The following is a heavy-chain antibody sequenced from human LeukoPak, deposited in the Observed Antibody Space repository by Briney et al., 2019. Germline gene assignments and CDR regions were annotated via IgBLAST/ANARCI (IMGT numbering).Heavy chain of an antibody. CDR3: ARIANPYDFWSGYHYYFDY. CDR1: GYTFTGYY. CDR2: INTNTGKP. V-gene: IGHV7-4-1*02. D-gene: IGHD3-3*01. J-gene: IGHJ4*02. Sequence: ASVKVSCKASGYTFTGYYMHWVRQAPGQGLEWMGWINTNTGKPTYAQGFTGRCVFSLDTSVSTAYLQISSLKAEDTAVYYCARIANPYDFWSGYHYYFDYWGQGTLVTVSS.